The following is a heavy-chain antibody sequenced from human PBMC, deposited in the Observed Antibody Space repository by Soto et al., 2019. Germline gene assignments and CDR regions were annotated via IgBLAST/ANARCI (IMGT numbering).Heavy chain of an antibody. V-gene: IGHV3-9*01. CDR3: AKAPVYGSGGWFDP. CDR1: GFIFKNYA. J-gene: IGHJ5*02. Sequence: ESQLVESGGGLVQPGRSLRLSCGASGFIFKNYAMVWVRQGPGKGLEWVSSISWNSGNLDYGDSVKGRFTISRDNAKNSLYLQMNSLRTEDTAWYFCAKAPVYGSGGWFDPWGQGTLVTVSS. D-gene: IGHD3-10*01. CDR2: ISWNSGNL.